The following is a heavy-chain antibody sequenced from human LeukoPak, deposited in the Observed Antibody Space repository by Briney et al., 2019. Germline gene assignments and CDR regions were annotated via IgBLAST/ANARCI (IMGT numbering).Heavy chain of an antibody. J-gene: IGHJ3*02. CDR1: GYTFTGYY. CDR3: ARERRGHAFDI. Sequence: ASVKVSCKASGYTFTGYYMHWVRQAPGQGLEWMGWINPNSGGTNYAQKIQGRVTMTRDTSISTAYMELSRLRSDDTAVYYCARERRGHAFDIWGQGTMVTVSS. V-gene: IGHV1-2*02. D-gene: IGHD1-1*01. CDR2: INPNSGGT.